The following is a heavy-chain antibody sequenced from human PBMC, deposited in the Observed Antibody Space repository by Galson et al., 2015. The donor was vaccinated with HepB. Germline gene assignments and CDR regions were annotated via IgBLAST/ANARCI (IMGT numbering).Heavy chain of an antibody. Sequence: TLSLTCTASGGSISTDNYYWSWIRQPAGKGLEWIGRIYASGSTYYNPSLKTRVTLSVDTSKNQFSLKLNSVSAADTAVYHCARAHYDSSGNIYYFDYWGQGTLVTVSS. V-gene: IGHV4-61*02. CDR1: GGSISTDNYY. CDR3: ARAHYDSSGNIYYFDY. J-gene: IGHJ4*02. CDR2: IYASGST. D-gene: IGHD3-22*01.